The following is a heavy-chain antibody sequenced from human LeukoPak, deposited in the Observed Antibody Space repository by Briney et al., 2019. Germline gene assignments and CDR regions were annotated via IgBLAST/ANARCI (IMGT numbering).Heavy chain of an antibody. J-gene: IGHJ4*02. V-gene: IGHV4-59*01. CDR3: ARVTGYMIEDYFDY. CDR1: GGSISSYY. Sequence: SETLSLTCTVSGGSISSYYWSWIRQPPGKGLEWIGYIYYGGSTNYNPSLKSRVTISVDTSKNQFSLKLSSVTAADTAIYYCARVTGYMIEDYFDYWGQGTLVTVSS. D-gene: IGHD3-22*01. CDR2: IYYGGST.